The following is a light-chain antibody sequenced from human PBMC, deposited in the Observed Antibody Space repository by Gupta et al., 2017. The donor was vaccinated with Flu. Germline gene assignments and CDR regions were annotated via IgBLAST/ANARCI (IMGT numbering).Light chain of an antibody. J-gene: IGKJ2*01. Sequence: PSTLSASVGARVTITCRASQSIRNWLAWYQQKPGKAPKLLIYMASSLESGVPSRCSGRGSGTEFTLTISSLQPEDSATYSCQQYDSYSGTFGQGTKLEIK. CDR3: QQYDSYSGT. CDR2: MAS. CDR1: QSIRNW. V-gene: IGKV1-5*03.